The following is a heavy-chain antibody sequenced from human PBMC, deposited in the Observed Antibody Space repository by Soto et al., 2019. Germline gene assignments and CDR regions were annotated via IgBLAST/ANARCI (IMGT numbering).Heavy chain of an antibody. CDR3: AREDFDFWSGKHYYYYMDV. D-gene: IGHD3-3*01. Sequence: GGSLRLSCAASGFTFSDHYMDWVRQAPGKGLEWVGRTRNKANSYTTEYAASVKGRLTISRDDSKNSLYLQMNSLKTEDTAVYYCAREDFDFWSGKHYYYYMDVWGKGTTVTVSS. CDR1: GFTFSDHY. J-gene: IGHJ6*03. CDR2: TRNKANSYTT. V-gene: IGHV3-72*01.